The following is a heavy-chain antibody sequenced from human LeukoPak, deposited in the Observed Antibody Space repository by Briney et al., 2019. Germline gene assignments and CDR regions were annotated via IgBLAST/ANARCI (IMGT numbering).Heavy chain of an antibody. CDR2: ISAYNGNT. Sequence: GASVKVSCTASGYTFTSYGISRVRQAPGQGLEWMGWISAYNGNTNYAQKLQGRVTMTTDTSTSTAYMELRSLRSDDTAVYYCARVDCGGDCFYYYYGMDVWGQGTTVTVSS. V-gene: IGHV1-18*01. J-gene: IGHJ6*02. CDR3: ARVDCGGDCFYYYYGMDV. D-gene: IGHD2-21*02. CDR1: GYTFTSYG.